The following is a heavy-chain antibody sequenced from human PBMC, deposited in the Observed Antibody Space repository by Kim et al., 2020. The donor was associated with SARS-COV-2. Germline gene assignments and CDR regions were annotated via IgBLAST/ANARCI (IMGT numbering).Heavy chain of an antibody. J-gene: IGHJ3*02. CDR2: ISYSGNYI. CDR1: GFTLSSYS. V-gene: IGHV3-21*01. CDR3: ARDLRRYYDILTGAFSI. D-gene: IGHD3-9*01. Sequence: GGSLRLSCAASGFTLSSYSMNWVRQAPGKGLEWVSFISYSGNYIKYADTVQGRFTISRDNAKSSLYLQMNSLRAEDTAVYFCARDLRRYYDILTGAFSIWGQGTMVTVSS.